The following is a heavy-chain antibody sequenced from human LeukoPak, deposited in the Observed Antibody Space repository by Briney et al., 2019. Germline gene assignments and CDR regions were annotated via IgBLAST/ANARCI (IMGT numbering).Heavy chain of an antibody. CDR1: GGSISSGGYS. Sequence: SSETLSLTCALSGGSISSGGYSWSWIRQPPGKGLEWIGYIYHSGSTYYNPSLKSRVTISVDRSKNQFSLKLGSVTAADTAVYYCARGGQAAIDPWGQGTLVTVSS. CDR2: IYHSGST. J-gene: IGHJ5*02. CDR3: ARGGQAAIDP. D-gene: IGHD6-25*01. V-gene: IGHV4-30-2*01.